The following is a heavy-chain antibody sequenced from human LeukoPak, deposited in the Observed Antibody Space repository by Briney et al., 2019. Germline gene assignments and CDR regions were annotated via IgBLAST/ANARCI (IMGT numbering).Heavy chain of an antibody. V-gene: IGHV3-11*01. CDR3: AKKGYYDGSGYYMYYFDH. CDR2: ISSSGSTI. J-gene: IGHJ4*02. Sequence: GGSLRLSCAASGFTFSDYYMSWIRQAPGKGLEWVSYISSSGSTIYYADSVKGRFTISRDNSKNTLYLQMNSLRAEDTAVYYCAKKGYYDGSGYYMYYFDHWGQGTLVTVSS. CDR1: GFTFSDYY. D-gene: IGHD3-22*01.